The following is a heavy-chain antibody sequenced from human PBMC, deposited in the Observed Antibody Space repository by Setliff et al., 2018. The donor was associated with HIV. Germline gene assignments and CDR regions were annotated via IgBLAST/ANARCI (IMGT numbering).Heavy chain of an antibody. V-gene: IGHV4-39*07. CDR1: GGSINSGNNY. D-gene: IGHD4-17*01. CDR3: ARSPRLRGGHNWFDP. J-gene: IGHJ5*02. CDR2: IFFSGST. Sequence: SETLSLTCTVSGGSINSGNNYWGCIRQSPGKGLEWIGSIFFSGSTYYNPSLKSRATISEDTSKHQFSLKLTSVTAADTAVYYCARSPRLRGGHNWFDPWGQGTLVTVSS.